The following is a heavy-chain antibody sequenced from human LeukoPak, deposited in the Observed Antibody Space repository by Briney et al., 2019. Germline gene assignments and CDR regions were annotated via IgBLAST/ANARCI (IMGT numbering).Heavy chain of an antibody. V-gene: IGHV4-61*02. CDR3: ARHFLAAAGPFGY. Sequence: SETLSLTCTVSGGSISSGSYYWSWIRQPAGKGLEWIGRIYTSGSTNYNPSLKSRVTISVDTSKNQFSLKLSSVTAADTAVYYRARHFLAAAGPFGYWGQGTLVTVSS. CDR2: IYTSGST. D-gene: IGHD6-13*01. J-gene: IGHJ4*02. CDR1: GGSISSGSYY.